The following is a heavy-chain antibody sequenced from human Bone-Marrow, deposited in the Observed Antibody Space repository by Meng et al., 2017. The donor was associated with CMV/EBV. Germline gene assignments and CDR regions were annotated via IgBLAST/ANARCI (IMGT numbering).Heavy chain of an antibody. CDR2: VIPIFGTA. Sequence: QVQLGRSGAEVKKPGASVKVSCKASGGTFSSYAISWVRQAPGQGLEWMGGVIPIFGTANYAQKFQGRVTITADESTSTTYMELSSLRSEDTAVYYCARDYSNNPPGTFGPLHDPWGQGTLVTVSS. D-gene: IGHD4-11*01. CDR3: ARDYSNNPPGTFGPLHDP. J-gene: IGHJ5*02. V-gene: IGHV1-69*13. CDR1: GGTFSSYA.